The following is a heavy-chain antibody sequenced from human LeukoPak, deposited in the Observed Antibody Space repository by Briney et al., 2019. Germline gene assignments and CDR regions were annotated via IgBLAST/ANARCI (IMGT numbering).Heavy chain of an antibody. CDR2: TFSSGDT. Sequence: SETLSLTCTVSGGSVINYYWSWIRQSPGKGLGWIAYTFSSGDTFSSGDTNYNPSLRSRVTISVDTANNQFYLTLTSVTAADTAVYFCARGHYDFNAWGQGILVTVSS. J-gene: IGHJ5*02. CDR3: ARGHYDFNA. D-gene: IGHD3-3*01. V-gene: IGHV4-34*11. CDR1: GGSVINYY.